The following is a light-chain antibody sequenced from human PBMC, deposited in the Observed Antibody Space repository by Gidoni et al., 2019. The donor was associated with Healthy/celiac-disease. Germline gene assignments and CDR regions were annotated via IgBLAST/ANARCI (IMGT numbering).Light chain of an antibody. CDR1: QDISNY. J-gene: IGKJ4*01. Sequence: DIQMTQSPSSLSASVGDRVTITCQASQDISNYLNWYQQKPGKAPKLLIYDASNLETGVPSRFSGGGSGTDFTFTISSLQPEDIATYYCQQYDNLPPFLTFXGXTKVEIK. CDR2: DAS. CDR3: QQYDNLPPFLT. V-gene: IGKV1-33*01.